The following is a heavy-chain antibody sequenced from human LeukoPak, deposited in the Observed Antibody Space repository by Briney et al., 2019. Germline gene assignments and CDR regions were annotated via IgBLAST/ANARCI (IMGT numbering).Heavy chain of an antibody. CDR3: ATVGVGWVAFEY. D-gene: IGHD3-16*01. CDR2: ISESGGAT. J-gene: IGHJ4*02. Sequence: GGSPRLSCAAPGFMFSHSAMTWIRPTPGKGLGLGSGISESGGATYYAGSAKGRFTISRDNSKNTLYLQMNSLRSDDTAVYYCATVGVGWVAFEYWGQGALVTVSS. CDR1: GFMFSHSA. V-gene: IGHV3-23*01.